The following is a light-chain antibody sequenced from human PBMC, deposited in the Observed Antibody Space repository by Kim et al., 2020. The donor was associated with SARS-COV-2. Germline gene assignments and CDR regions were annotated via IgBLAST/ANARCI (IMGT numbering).Light chain of an antibody. CDR3: SSYAGTNNLI. CDR2: EVN. J-gene: IGLJ2*01. CDR1: SSDVGAYNY. V-gene: IGLV2-8*01. Sequence: QSALTQPPSAYGSPGQSVAISCTGTSSDVGAYNYVSWYQQHPGKAPKLMIYEVNKRPSGVPDRFSGSKSGNTASLTVSGLQAEDEADYYCSSYAGTNNLIFGGGTQLTVL.